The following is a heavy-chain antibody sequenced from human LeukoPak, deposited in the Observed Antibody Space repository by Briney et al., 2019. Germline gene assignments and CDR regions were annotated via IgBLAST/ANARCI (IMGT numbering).Heavy chain of an antibody. CDR1: GFTFSSYT. J-gene: IGHJ4*02. CDR3: ARDRGGRVVVTATYFDY. CDR2: INSGSNYI. Sequence: SPGRSLRLSCAASGFTFSSYTINWVRQPPGKGLEWVASINSGSNYIFYADPVKGRFTISRDNGKNSLSLQMNSLRAEDTAVYYCARDRGGRVVVTATYFDYWGQGTLVTVSS. D-gene: IGHD2-21*02. V-gene: IGHV3-21*01.